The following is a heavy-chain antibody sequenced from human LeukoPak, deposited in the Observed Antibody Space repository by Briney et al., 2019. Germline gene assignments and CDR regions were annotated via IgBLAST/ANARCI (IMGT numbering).Heavy chain of an antibody. CDR2: IYYSGST. V-gene: IGHV4-59*01. J-gene: IGHJ4*02. Sequence: SETLSLTCAVSGGSISSYYWSWIRQPPGKGLEWIGYIYYSGSTNYNPSLKSRVTISVDTSKNQFSLKLSSVTAADTAVYYCARDRGYSYGIDYWGQGTLVTVSS. CDR1: GGSISSYY. CDR3: ARDRGYSYGIDY. D-gene: IGHD5-18*01.